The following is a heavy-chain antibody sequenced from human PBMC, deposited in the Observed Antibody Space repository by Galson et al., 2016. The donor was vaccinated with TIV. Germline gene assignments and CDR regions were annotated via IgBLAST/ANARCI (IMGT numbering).Heavy chain of an antibody. J-gene: IGHJ6*03. CDR2: LFYTGST. V-gene: IGHV4-39*07. D-gene: IGHD3-3*02. CDR3: ARVKSNPIYYYYYYYMDG. Sequence: TLSLTCTVSGGSISNPSYHWGWIRQPPGKGLGWIGNLFYTGSTYYNPSLKSRVTMSVDTSKNQFSLKLTSVTAADTAVYYCARVKSNPIYYYYYYYMDGWGKGTTVTVSS. CDR1: GGSISNPSYH.